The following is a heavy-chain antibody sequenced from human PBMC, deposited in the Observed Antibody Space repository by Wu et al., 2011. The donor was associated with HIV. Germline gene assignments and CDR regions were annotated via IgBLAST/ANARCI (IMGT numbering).Heavy chain of an antibody. J-gene: IGHJ6*03. V-gene: IGHV1-2*02. D-gene: IGHD2/OR15-2a*01. Sequence: WVRQAPGQGLEWMGWINPDSGATNFAQPFQGRTTMTRDTSTNTVNLLLVNLKPNDTATYYCARDLPTVYSGTTTITPAMDVWGKGTTVIVSS. CDR2: INPDSGAT. CDR3: ARDLPTVYSGTTTITPAMDV.